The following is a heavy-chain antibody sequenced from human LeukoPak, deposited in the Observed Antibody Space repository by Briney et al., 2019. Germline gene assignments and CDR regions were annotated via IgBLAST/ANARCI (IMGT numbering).Heavy chain of an antibody. V-gene: IGHV4-34*01. CDR2: INARGDT. CDR3: ARGQVPAARGYNWFDP. J-gene: IGHJ5*02. Sequence: PLETLSLTCAVYGWSFNDYYWNWIRQPPGKGLEWTGEINARGDTNFNPSLKSRVTISVDTSKNQFSLRLTSMIAADTAVYYCARGQVPAARGYNWFDPWGQGTLVSASS. D-gene: IGHD2-2*01. CDR1: GWSFNDYY.